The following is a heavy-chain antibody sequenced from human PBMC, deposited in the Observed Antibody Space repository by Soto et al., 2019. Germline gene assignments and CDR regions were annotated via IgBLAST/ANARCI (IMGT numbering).Heavy chain of an antibody. CDR3: ARGRTYYYDSSGYYLDY. CDR2: INPNSGGT. V-gene: IGHV1-2*04. CDR1: GYTFTGYY. Sequence: ASVKVSCKASGYTFTGYYMHWVRQAPGQGLEWMGRINPNSGGTNYAQKFQGWVTMTRDTSISTAYMELSRLRSDDTAVYYCARGRTYYYDSSGYYLDYWGQGTLVTVSS. D-gene: IGHD3-22*01. J-gene: IGHJ4*02.